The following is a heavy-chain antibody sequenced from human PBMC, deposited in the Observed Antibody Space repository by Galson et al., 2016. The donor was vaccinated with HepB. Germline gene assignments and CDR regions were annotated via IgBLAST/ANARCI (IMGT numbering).Heavy chain of an antibody. CDR1: GFTFSNYA. CDR2: ISDTGAKT. V-gene: IGHV3-23*01. D-gene: IGHD6-19*01. CDR3: AKDRSAWYAHADY. Sequence: SLRLSCAASGFTFSNYAMSWVRQVPGKGLEWVSAISDTGAKTYYPDSVKGRFTISRDNSKSTLYLQMSSLRTEDTAIYYCAKDRSAWYAHADYWGQGTLVTVSS. J-gene: IGHJ4*02.